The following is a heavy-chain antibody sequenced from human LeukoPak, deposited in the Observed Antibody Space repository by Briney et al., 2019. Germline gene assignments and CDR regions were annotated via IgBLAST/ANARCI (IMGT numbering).Heavy chain of an antibody. CDR2: IYYSGST. CDR3: ARGTDYGDYDYYYYMDV. V-gene: IGHV4-59*01. J-gene: IGHJ6*03. CDR1: GGSISSYY. D-gene: IGHD4-17*01. Sequence: SETLSLTCTVSGGSISSYYWSWIRQPPGKGLEWIWYIYYSGSTNYNPSLKSRVTISVDTSKTQFSLKLSSVTAADTAVYYCARGTDYGDYDYYYYMDVWGKGTTVTVPS.